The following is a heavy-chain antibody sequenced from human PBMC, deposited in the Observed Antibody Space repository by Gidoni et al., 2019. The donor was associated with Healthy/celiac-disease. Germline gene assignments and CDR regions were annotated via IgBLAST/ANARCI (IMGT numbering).Heavy chain of an antibody. J-gene: IGHJ6*02. Sequence: QVQLQESGPGLVKPSQTLSLTCTVSGGSISSGGYYWSWIRQHPGKGLEWIGYIYDSGSTYYNPSLKSRVTISVDTSKNQFSLKLSSVTAADTAVYYCARSQVSSSFPIYGMDVWGQGTTVTVSS. CDR1: GGSISSGGYY. CDR3: ARSQVSSSFPIYGMDV. V-gene: IGHV4-31*03. CDR2: IYDSGST. D-gene: IGHD6-13*01.